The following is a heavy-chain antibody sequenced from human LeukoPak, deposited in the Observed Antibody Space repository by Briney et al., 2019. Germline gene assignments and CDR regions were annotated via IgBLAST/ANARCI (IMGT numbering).Heavy chain of an antibody. J-gene: IGHJ4*02. CDR2: INPSGGST. Sequence: ASVKVSCKASGYTFTSDYMHWVRQAPGQGLEWMGIINPSGGSTSYAQKFQGRVTMTRDPSTSTVYMELSSLRSEDTAVYYCARDLALAHCSGGSCYELDYWGQGTLVTVSS. CDR3: ARDLALAHCSGGSCYELDY. CDR1: GYTFTSDY. V-gene: IGHV1-46*01. D-gene: IGHD2-15*01.